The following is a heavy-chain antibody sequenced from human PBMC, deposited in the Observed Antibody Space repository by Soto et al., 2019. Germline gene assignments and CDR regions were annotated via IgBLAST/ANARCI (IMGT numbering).Heavy chain of an antibody. D-gene: IGHD1-20*01. J-gene: IGHJ6*02. CDR3: AALLNWNDDYYYGMDV. CDR2: IVVGSGNT. Sequence: GASVKVSCKASGFTFTSSAVQWVRQARGQRLEWIGWIVVGSGNTNYAQKFQERVTITRDMSTSTAYMELSSLRSEDTAVYYCAALLNWNDDYYYGMDVWGQGTTVTVSS. CDR1: GFTFTSSA. V-gene: IGHV1-58*01.